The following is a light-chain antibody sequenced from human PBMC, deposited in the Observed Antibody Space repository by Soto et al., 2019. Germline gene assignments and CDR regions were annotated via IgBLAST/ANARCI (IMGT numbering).Light chain of an antibody. V-gene: IGKV3-11*01. J-gene: IGKJ4*01. CDR3: QQRYNTRLT. CDR2: DAS. CDR1: QSVSTY. Sequence: EIVLTQSPATLSLSPGERATLSCWASQSVSTYLAWYQQKPGQAPRLLISDASNRATGIPARFSGSGSGTDFTPTISSLEPEDSAVYYCQQRYNTRLTLGGGTRVEIK.